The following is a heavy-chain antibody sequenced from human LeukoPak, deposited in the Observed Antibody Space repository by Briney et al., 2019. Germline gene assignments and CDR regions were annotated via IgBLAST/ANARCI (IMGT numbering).Heavy chain of an antibody. V-gene: IGHV4-59*01. D-gene: IGHD3-10*01. CDR2: IYYSGST. Sequence: PSETLSLTCTVSGGSISSYYWSWNRQPPGKGLEWIGYIYYSGSTNYNPSLKSRVTISVDTSKNQFSLKLSSVTAADTAVYYCARAYMVRGYNWFDPWGQGTLVTVSS. J-gene: IGHJ5*02. CDR1: GGSISSYY. CDR3: ARAYMVRGYNWFDP.